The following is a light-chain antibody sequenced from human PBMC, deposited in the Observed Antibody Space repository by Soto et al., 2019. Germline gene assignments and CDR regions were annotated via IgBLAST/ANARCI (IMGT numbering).Light chain of an antibody. Sequence: ETVMTQSPATLSVSPGERATLSCRASQSVNSNLAWYQQKSGQAPRLLIYGASTRATGIPVRFSGSGSGSDFTLTINSLQSEDCAVYYCQQYTYWPWTLGQGTKVEIK. CDR1: QSVNSN. J-gene: IGKJ1*01. CDR2: GAS. CDR3: QQYTYWPWT. V-gene: IGKV3-15*01.